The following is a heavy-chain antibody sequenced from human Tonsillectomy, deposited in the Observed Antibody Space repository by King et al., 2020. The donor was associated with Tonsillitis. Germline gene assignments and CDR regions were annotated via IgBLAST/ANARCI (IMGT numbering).Heavy chain of an antibody. CDR2: IKQDGSEK. CDR1: GFTFSSYW. D-gene: IGHD6-19*01. CDR3: ARGRGSGCSDY. J-gene: IGHJ4*02. Sequence: VQLVESGGGLVQPGGSLRLSCAASGFTFSSYWMSWVRQAPGKGLEWVANIKQDGSEKYYVDSVKGRFTISRDNTKNSLYLQMNSLRAEDTAVYYCARGRGSGCSDYWGQGTLVTVSS. V-gene: IGHV3-7*03.